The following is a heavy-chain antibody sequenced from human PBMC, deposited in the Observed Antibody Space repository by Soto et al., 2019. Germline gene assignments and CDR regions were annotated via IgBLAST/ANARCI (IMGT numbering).Heavy chain of an antibody. CDR1: GGSISSYY. J-gene: IGHJ3*02. Sequence: SETLSLTCTVSGGSISSYYWSWIRQPPGKGLEWIGYIYYSGSTNYNPPLKSRVTISVDTSKNQFSLKLSSVTAADTAVYYCARDGYYYDSSGYSIAFDIWGQGTMVTVSS. V-gene: IGHV4-59*01. CDR3: ARDGYYYDSSGYSIAFDI. D-gene: IGHD3-22*01. CDR2: IYYSGST.